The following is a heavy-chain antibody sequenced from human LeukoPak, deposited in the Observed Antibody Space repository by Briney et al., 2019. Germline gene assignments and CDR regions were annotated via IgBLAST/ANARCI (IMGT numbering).Heavy chain of an antibody. V-gene: IGHV1-18*01. J-gene: IGHJ5*02. CDR1: GYTFTSYG. CDR2: ISAYNGNT. D-gene: IGHD5-12*01. CDR3: ASARGLRRSQNWFDP. Sequence: EASVKVSCKASGYTFTSYGISWVRQAPGQGLEWMGWISAYNGNTNYAQKLQGRVTMTTDTSTSTAYMELRSLRSDDTAVYYCASARGLRRSQNWFDPWGQGTLVTVSS.